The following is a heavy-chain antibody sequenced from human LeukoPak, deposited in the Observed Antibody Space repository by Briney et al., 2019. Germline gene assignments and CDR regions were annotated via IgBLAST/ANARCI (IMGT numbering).Heavy chain of an antibody. CDR1: GFTFSSYA. D-gene: IGHD1-26*01. CDR3: ARVGGEVARPYYYYGMDV. Sequence: PGGSLRLSCAASGFTFSSYAMHWVRQAPGKGLEWVANIKQDGSEKYYVDSVKGRFTISRDNAKNSLYLQMNSLRAEDTAVYYCARVGGEVARPYYYYGMDVWGQGTTVTVSS. J-gene: IGHJ6*02. CDR2: IKQDGSEK. V-gene: IGHV3-7*01.